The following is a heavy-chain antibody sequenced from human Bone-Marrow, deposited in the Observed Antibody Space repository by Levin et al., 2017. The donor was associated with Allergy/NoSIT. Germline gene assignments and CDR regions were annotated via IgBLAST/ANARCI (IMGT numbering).Heavy chain of an antibody. CDR1: GFTFSSYS. J-gene: IGHJ4*02. V-gene: IGHV3-48*01. Sequence: GESLKISCATSGFTFSSYSMNWVRQAPGKVLEWVSYINSSSGTIYYADSVKGRFTISRDNAKKSLYLQMSSLRVEDTAVYYCVRGLPDYWGQGTLVTVSS. CDR3: VRGLPDY. CDR2: INSSSGTI.